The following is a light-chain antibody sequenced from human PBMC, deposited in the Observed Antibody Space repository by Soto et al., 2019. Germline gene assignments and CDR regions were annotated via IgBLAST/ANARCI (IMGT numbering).Light chain of an antibody. CDR1: QSISSW. Sequence: DIQMTQSPSTLSASVGDRVTITCRASQSISSWLAWYQQKPGKAPKLLIYKASSLESGVPSRFSGSGSGTEFTLTISSLQPDDFATYYCQQYNNWPWTFGQGTKVDI. CDR3: QQYNNWPWT. CDR2: KAS. J-gene: IGKJ1*01. V-gene: IGKV1-5*03.